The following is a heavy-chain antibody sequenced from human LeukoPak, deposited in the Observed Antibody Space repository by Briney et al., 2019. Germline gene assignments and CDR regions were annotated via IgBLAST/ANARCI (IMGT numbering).Heavy chain of an antibody. J-gene: IGHJ4*02. CDR3: ARERVVPAPGLDY. D-gene: IGHD2-2*01. CDR2: INHSGST. CDR1: GGSFSGYY. Sequence: PSETLSLTCAVYGGSFSGYYWSWIRQPPGKGLEWIGEINHSGSTNHNPSLKSRVTISVDTSKNQFSLKLSSVTAADTAVYYCARERVVPAPGLDYWGQGTLVTVSS. V-gene: IGHV4-34*01.